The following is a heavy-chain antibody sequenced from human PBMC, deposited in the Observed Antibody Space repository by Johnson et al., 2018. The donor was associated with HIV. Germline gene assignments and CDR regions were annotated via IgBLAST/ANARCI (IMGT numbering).Heavy chain of an antibody. J-gene: IGHJ3*02. CDR1: GFTFSSYW. D-gene: IGHD7-27*01. CDR2: IKQDGSEK. CDR3: ARDPTTQDSRLTGDFGAFDM. Sequence: VQLVESGGGLVQPGGSLRLSCAASGFTFSSYWMSWVRQAPGKGLEWVANIKQDGSEKYYVDSVKGRFTISRDNAKNSLYLQMNSLGADDTALYYCARDPTTQDSRLTGDFGAFDMWGQGTMVTVSS. V-gene: IGHV3-7*05.